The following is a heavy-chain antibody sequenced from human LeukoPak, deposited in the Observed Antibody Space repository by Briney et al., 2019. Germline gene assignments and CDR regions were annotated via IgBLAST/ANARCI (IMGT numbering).Heavy chain of an antibody. CDR2: ISSRSGTT. V-gene: IGHV3-48*04. CDR1: GFTFSDYT. D-gene: IGHD3-22*01. Sequence: GGSLRLSCAASGFTFSDYTMNWVRQAPGKGLEWLSYISSRSGTTYYADSVKGRFTISRDNAKNSLYLQMNSLRAEDTALYYCARDSDHYDSSGYFLGIMEGPYWGQGTLVTVSS. CDR3: ARDSDHYDSSGYFLGIMEGPY. J-gene: IGHJ4*02.